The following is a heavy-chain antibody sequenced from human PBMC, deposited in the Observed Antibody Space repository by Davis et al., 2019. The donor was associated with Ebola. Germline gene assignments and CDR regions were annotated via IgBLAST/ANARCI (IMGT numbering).Heavy chain of an antibody. CDR2: ISYDGSNK. D-gene: IGHD3-9*01. V-gene: IGHV3-30-3*01. Sequence: GESPKLPCAVPGFTFRSYAMHWVRQAPGKGLEGVAVISYDGSNKYYAASVKGRFTISRDTSQNTLYLQMNSLRAEDTVVYYCARDNGRLSYYDILTGYYYYYGMDVWGQGTTVTVSS. CDR1: GFTFRSYA. CDR3: ARDNGRLSYYDILTGYYYYYGMDV. J-gene: IGHJ6*02.